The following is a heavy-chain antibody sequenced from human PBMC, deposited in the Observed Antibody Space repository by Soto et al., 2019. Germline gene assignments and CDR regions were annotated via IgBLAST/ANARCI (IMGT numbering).Heavy chain of an antibody. CDR2: IKEDGSEK. D-gene: IGHD3-22*01. CDR3: ARGWGYFDSSGFPYLYAMDV. J-gene: IGHJ6*02. CDR1: GFTFSTYW. V-gene: IGHV3-7*01. Sequence: GGSLRLSCAASGFTFSTYWMSWVRQAPGKGLEWVANIKEDGSEKYYVDSVEGRFTISRDNAKNSLYLQMNSLRAEDTAVYYCARGWGYFDSSGFPYLYAMDVWGQGTTVTVSS.